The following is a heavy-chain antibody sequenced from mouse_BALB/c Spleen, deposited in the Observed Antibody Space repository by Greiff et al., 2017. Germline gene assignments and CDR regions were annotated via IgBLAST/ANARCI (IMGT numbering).Heavy chain of an antibody. V-gene: IGHV14-4*02. Sequence: EVQLQQSGAELVRPGASVKLSCTASGFTFNDYYMYWVKQRPEQGLEWIGWIDPENGDTEYAPKFQGKATMATDTSSNTAYLQLSSLTSEDTAVYYCNAEDLLWSHAMDYWGQGTSVTVSS. CDR3: NAEDLLWSHAMDY. CDR2: IDPENGDT. D-gene: IGHD1-1*02. J-gene: IGHJ4*01. CDR1: GFTFNDYY.